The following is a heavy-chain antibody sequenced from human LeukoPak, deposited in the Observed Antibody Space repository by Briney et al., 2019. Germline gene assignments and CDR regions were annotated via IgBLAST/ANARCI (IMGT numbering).Heavy chain of an antibody. CDR1: GYTFTSYY. CDR3: ASSLAVAYGMDV. V-gene: IGHV1-46*01. Sequence: WASVKVSCKASGYTFTSYYMHWVRQAPGQGLEWMGIINPSGGSTSYAQKFQGGVTMTRDTSTSTVYMELSSLRSEDTAVYYCASSLAVAYGMDVWGQGTTVTVSS. CDR2: INPSGGST. D-gene: IGHD6-19*01. J-gene: IGHJ6*02.